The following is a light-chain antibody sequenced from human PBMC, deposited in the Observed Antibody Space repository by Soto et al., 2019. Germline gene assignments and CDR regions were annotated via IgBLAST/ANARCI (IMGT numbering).Light chain of an antibody. CDR3: QQYNSYSPRHT. J-gene: IGKJ2*01. CDR2: DAS. Sequence: DIPMTQSPSTLSASVGDRVTITCRASQSISSWLAWYQQKPGKAPKLLIYDASSLESGVPSRFSGSGSGTEFTLTISSLQPDDFATYYCQQYNSYSPRHTFGQGTKLEIK. CDR1: QSISSW. V-gene: IGKV1-5*01.